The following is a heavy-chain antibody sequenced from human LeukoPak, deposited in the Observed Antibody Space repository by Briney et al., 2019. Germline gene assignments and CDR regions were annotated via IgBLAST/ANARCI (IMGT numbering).Heavy chain of an antibody. V-gene: IGHV5-51*01. J-gene: IGHJ3*02. Sequence: GESLKISCKGSGYSFTSYWIGWVRQMPGKGLEWMGIIYPGDSDTRYSPSFQGQVTISADKSISTAYLQWSSLKASDTAMYYCARHAGAAAGPIDAFDIWGQGTMVTVSS. CDR3: ARHAGAAAGPIDAFDI. CDR2: IYPGDSDT. CDR1: GYSFTSYW. D-gene: IGHD6-13*01.